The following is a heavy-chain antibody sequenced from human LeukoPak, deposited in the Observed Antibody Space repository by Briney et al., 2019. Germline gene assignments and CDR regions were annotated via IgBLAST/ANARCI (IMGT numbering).Heavy chain of an antibody. J-gene: IGHJ5*01. D-gene: IGHD1-26*01. CDR1: GFAFSTYW. Sequence: GGSLRLSCAASGFAFSTYWMTWVRQAPEMGLEWVASISQDGGGTYYGDSVKGRFTISGDNAKNSLYPQMNSLRADDTAVYYCARVRPGDADSWGQGTLVSVSS. CDR3: ARVRPGDADS. V-gene: IGHV3-7*01. CDR2: ISQDGGGT.